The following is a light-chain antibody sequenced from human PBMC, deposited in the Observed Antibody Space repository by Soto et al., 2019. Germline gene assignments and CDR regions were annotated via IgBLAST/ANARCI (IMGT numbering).Light chain of an antibody. CDR3: QQSFWTPYT. V-gene: IGKV1-39*01. CDR1: QAINKN. CDR2: STS. J-gene: IGKJ2*01. Sequence: DIQMTQSPPSLSASVGERVTISCRASQAINKNLNWYQLKEGQAPKLLIYSTSEFQPGVPSRFSGSISETEFSRTITGLQPDDSATYFCQQSFWTPYTFGQGT.